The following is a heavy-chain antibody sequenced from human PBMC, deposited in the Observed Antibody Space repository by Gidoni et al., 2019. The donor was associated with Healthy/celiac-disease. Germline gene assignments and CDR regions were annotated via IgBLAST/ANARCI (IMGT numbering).Heavy chain of an antibody. Sequence: QVQLQESGPGLVKPSQTLSLTCTVSGGSISSGSYYWSWIRQPAGKGLEWIGRIYTSGSTNYNPSLKSRVTMSVDTSKNQFSLKLSSVTAADTAVYYCASGMWWGQGTLVTVSS. V-gene: IGHV4-61*02. CDR2: IYTSGST. CDR3: ASGMW. D-gene: IGHD1-26*01. CDR1: GGSISSGSYY. J-gene: IGHJ4*02.